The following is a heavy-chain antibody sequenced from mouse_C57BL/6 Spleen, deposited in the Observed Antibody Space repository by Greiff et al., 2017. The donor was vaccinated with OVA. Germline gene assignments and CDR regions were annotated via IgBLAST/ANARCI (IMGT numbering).Heavy chain of an antibody. CDR1: GYTFTDYE. CDR2: IDPETGGP. J-gene: IGHJ4*01. V-gene: IGHV1-15*01. Sequence: QVQLQPSGAELVRPGASVTLSCKASGYTFTDYEMHWVKQTPVHGLEWIGAIDPETGGPAYNQKFKGKAILTADKSSSTAYMELRSLTSEDSAVYYCTRVLLPHYYAMDYWGQGTSVTVSS. CDR3: TRVLLPHYYAMDY. D-gene: IGHD2-3*01.